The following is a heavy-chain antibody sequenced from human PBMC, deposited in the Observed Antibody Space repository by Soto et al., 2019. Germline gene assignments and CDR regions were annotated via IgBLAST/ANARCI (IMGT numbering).Heavy chain of an antibody. J-gene: IGHJ3*02. Sequence: PSETLSLPCTVSGGSIRSYYWSWIRPPPGKGLEWIGYIYYSGSTNYNPSLKSRVTISVDTSKNQFSLKLSSVTAADTAVYYCARHLGGGSSNAFDIWGQGTMVTVSS. CDR3: ARHLGGGSSNAFDI. D-gene: IGHD6-19*01. CDR2: IYYSGST. V-gene: IGHV4-59*08. CDR1: GGSIRSYY.